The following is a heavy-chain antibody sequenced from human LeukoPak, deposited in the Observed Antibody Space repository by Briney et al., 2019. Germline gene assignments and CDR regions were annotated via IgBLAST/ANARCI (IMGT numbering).Heavy chain of an antibody. CDR1: GFTFRSPW. CDR3: ARGFLQRGSPVDF. CDR2: INADGSAI. Sequence: PGGSLRLSCAASGFTFRSPWMHWVRQAPGKGLVWVSRINADGSAINYADSVEGRFTISRDKAKNTLYLQMNSLRAEDTGVYFCARGFLQRGSPVDFWGQGTPVTVPS. J-gene: IGHJ4*02. V-gene: IGHV3-74*01. D-gene: IGHD2/OR15-2a*01.